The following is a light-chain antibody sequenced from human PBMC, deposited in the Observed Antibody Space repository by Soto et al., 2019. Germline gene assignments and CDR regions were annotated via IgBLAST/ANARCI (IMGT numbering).Light chain of an antibody. V-gene: IGKV3-20*01. CDR1: QSVSSIY. Sequence: EIVLTQSPGTLSLSPGERATLSCRASQSVSSIYLAWYQQNPGQAPRLLIYGASSRATGIPDRFSGSGAGTDFTLTISRLEPEDFAVYYCQQYGSLPRTFGQGTKVEI. CDR3: QQYGSLPRT. CDR2: GAS. J-gene: IGKJ1*01.